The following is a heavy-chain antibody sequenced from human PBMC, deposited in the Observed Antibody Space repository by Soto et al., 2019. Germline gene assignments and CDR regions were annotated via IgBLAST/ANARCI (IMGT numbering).Heavy chain of an antibody. J-gene: IGHJ4*02. CDR1: GFTFSDYS. Sequence: GGSLRLSCVAPGFTFSDYSMSWIRQAPGKGLEWLAFIDSRGRTLSYADSVRGRFTISRDNAENSVYLQMDSLRADDTAVYYCARQAARNYIDSWGQGNSVTVSS. CDR3: ARQAARNYIDS. CDR2: IDSRGRTL. V-gene: IGHV3-11*01. D-gene: IGHD6-6*01.